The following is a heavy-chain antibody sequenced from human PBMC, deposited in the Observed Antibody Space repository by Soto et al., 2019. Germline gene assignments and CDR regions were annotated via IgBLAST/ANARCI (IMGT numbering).Heavy chain of an antibody. CDR2: ISAYNGNT. V-gene: IGHV1-18*01. CDR1: GYTFTSYG. D-gene: IGHD2-15*01. J-gene: IGHJ6*03. Sequence: ASVKVSCKASGYTFTSYGISWVRQAPGQGLEWMGWISAYNGNTNYAQKLQGRVTMTTDTSTSTAYMELRSMRSDDTAVNYCAREGSFYYYYYYMDVWGKGTTVTVSS. CDR3: AREGSFYYYYYYMDV.